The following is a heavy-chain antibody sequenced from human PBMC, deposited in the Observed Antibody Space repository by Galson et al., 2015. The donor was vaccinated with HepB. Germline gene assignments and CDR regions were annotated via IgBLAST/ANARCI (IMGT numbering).Heavy chain of an antibody. Sequence: SVKVSCKASGGTFSSYAISWVRQAPGQGLEWMGGIIPIFGTANYAQKFQGRVTITADKSTSTAYMELSSLRSEDTAVYYCASPIGYCSGGSCYSNYYYGMDVWGQGTTVTVSS. J-gene: IGHJ6*02. D-gene: IGHD2-15*01. V-gene: IGHV1-69*06. CDR1: GGTFSSYA. CDR3: ASPIGYCSGGSCYSNYYYGMDV. CDR2: IIPIFGTA.